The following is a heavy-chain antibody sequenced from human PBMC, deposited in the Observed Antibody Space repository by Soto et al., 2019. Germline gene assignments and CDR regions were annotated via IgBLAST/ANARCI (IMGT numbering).Heavy chain of an antibody. CDR2: INSDGSST. Sequence: GGSLRLSCAASGFTFSSYWMHWVRQAPGKGLVWVSRINSDGSSTSYADSVKGRFTISRDNAKNTLYLQMNSLRAEDTAVYYCARTDFWSGYYTSSFGYWGQGTLVTVSS. CDR3: ARTDFWSGYYTSSFGY. J-gene: IGHJ4*02. V-gene: IGHV3-74*01. CDR1: GFTFSSYW. D-gene: IGHD3-3*01.